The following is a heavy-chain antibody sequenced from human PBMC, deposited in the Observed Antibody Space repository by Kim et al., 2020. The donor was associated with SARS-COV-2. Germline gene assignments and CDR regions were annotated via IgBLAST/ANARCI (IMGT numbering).Heavy chain of an antibody. Sequence: SETLSLTCTVSGGSISSYYWSWIRQPPGKGLEWIGYIYYSGSTNYNPSLKSRVTISVDTSKNQFSLKLSSVTAADTAVYYCARAVNYDYVWEPTYYFDYWGQGTLVTVSS. CDR3: ARAVNYDYVWEPTYYFDY. D-gene: IGHD3-16*01. CDR2: IYYSGST. CDR1: GGSISSYY. V-gene: IGHV4-59*13. J-gene: IGHJ4*02.